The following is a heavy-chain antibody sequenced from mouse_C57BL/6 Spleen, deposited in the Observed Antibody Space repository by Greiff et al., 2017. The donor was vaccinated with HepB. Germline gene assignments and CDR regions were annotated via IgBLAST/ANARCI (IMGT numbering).Heavy chain of an antibody. CDR1: GYTFTSYT. D-gene: IGHD3-2*02. Sequence: VQLQQSGAELARPGASVKMSCKASGYTFTSYTMHWVKQRPGQGLEWIGYINPSSGYTKYNQKFKDKATLTADKSSSTAYMQLSSLTSEDSAVYDYARSAQATMYAMDYWGQGTSATVS. J-gene: IGHJ4*01. CDR3: ARSAQATMYAMDY. V-gene: IGHV1-4*01. CDR2: INPSSGYT.